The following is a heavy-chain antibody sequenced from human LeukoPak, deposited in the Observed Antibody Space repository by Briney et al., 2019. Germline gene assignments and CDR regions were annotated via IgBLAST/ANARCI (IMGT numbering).Heavy chain of an antibody. D-gene: IGHD2-2*01. CDR2: ISGTGGTK. CDR3: ARWEYCSSTSCAFDY. Sequence: GGSLRLSCAASGFTFSNYEMNWVRQAPGKGLDWISYISGTGGTKYHADSVKGRFTISRDNAKNSLYLQMNSLRVEGTAVYYCARWEYCSSTSCAFDYWGQGTLVTVSS. CDR1: GFTFSNYE. J-gene: IGHJ4*02. V-gene: IGHV3-48*03.